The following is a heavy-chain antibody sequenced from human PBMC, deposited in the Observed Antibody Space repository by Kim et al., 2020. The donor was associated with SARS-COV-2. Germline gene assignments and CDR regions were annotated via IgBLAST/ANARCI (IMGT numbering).Heavy chain of an antibody. J-gene: IGHJ4*02. CDR3: VRDSTGYYYD. V-gene: IGHV3-33*01. Sequence: YADSVKGRFTISRYNPRKTLYLQMNSLGVEDTAIYYCVRDSTGYYYDWGQGTLVTVSS. D-gene: IGHD3-22*01.